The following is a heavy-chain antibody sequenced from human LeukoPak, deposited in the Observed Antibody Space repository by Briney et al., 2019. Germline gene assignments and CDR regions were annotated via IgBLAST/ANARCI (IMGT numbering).Heavy chain of an antibody. CDR3: AIGDRGVMKGACHI. D-gene: IGHD2-21*02. CDR2: IIPSFGIT. V-gene: IGHV1-69*04. J-gene: IGHJ3*02. CDR1: GGTFSSYA. Sequence: GSSVKVSCKASGGTFSSYAISWVRQAPGQGLEWMGRIIPSFGITNYAQKVQGRVTITVDKSTSTADIELSSLRSEDTAVYYCAIGDRGVMKGACHIWRQGTMVSVSS.